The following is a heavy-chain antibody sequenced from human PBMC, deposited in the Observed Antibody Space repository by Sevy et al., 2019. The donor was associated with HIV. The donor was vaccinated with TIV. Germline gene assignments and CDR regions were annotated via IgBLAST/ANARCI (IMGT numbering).Heavy chain of an antibody. CDR1: GFTVSSNY. J-gene: IGHJ4*02. Sequence: GGSLRLSCTASGFTVSSNYMSWVRQAPGKGLEWVSGIYSGGSTYYADSVNGRFTISRDNFKNTLYLQMNSLRGDDTAVYYSARNLVGASDSWGQGTLVTVSS. V-gene: IGHV3-66*01. CDR3: ARNLVGASDS. D-gene: IGHD1-26*01. CDR2: IYSGGST.